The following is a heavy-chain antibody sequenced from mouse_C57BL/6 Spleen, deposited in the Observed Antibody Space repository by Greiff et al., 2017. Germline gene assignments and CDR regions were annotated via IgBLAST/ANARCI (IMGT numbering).Heavy chain of an antibody. CDR3: ARAKYYFDY. CDR2: ISYDGSN. CDR1: GYSFTSGYY. V-gene: IGHV3-6*01. Sequence: EVQLQQSGPGLVKPSQSLSLTCSVTGYSFTSGYYWNWIRQFPGNKLEWMGYISYDGSNNYNPSVKNRISITRDTSKDQFFLKLNSVTTEDTATYDCARAKYYFDYWGQGTTLTVSS. J-gene: IGHJ2*01.